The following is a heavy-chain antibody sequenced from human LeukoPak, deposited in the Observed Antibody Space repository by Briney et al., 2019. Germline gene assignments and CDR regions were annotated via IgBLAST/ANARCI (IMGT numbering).Heavy chain of an antibody. Sequence: ASVKVSCKASGYSCTSYGITWVRQAPGQGLEWLGWISAYNGATKYAQRLQGRLTMTIDTSTNTAYMDVRSLTSDDTALYFCARDRSSGSDYGDYWGQGTLVTVSS. CDR3: ARDRSSGSDYGDY. CDR2: ISAYNGAT. J-gene: IGHJ4*02. CDR1: GYSCTSYG. V-gene: IGHV1-18*01. D-gene: IGHD1-26*01.